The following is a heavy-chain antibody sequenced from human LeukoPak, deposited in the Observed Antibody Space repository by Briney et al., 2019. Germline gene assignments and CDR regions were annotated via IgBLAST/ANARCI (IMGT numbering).Heavy chain of an antibody. J-gene: IGHJ4*02. CDR3: ARHSGYSGYDVDY. V-gene: IGHV4-39*01. D-gene: IGHD5-12*01. CDR1: GGSISSSSYY. Sequence: SETLSLTCTVSGGSISSSSYYWGWIRQPPGKGLEWIGSIYYSGSTYYNPSLKSRVTISVDTSKNQFSLKLSSVTAADTAVYYCARHSGYSGYDVDYWGQGTLVTVSS. CDR2: IYYSGST.